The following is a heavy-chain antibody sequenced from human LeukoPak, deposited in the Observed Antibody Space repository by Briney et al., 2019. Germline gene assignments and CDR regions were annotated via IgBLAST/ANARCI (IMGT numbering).Heavy chain of an antibody. V-gene: IGHV3-48*03. CDR3: ARGYASYNF. CDR1: GFTFSSYE. CDR2: ISSSSINI. J-gene: IGHJ4*02. D-gene: IGHD2-8*01. Sequence: GGSLRLSCAASGFTFSSYEINWVRQAPGKGLEWVSYISSSSINIYYADSVKGRFTISRDNAKDSLYLQMNSLRAEDTAVYYCARGYASYNFWGQGTLVTVSS.